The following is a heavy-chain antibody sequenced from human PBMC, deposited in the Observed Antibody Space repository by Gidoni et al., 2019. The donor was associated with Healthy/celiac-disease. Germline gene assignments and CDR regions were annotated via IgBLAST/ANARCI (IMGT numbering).Heavy chain of an antibody. CDR2: IDWDDDK. Sequence: QVTLRESGPALVKPTQTLTLTCTFSGFSLSTSGMCVSWIRQPPGKALELLARIDWDDDKYYSPALKTSLTISKDTSKNQVVLTMTNMDPVDTATYYCARISLRSGSSDAFDIWGQGTMVTVSS. CDR1: GFSLSTSGMC. CDR3: ARISLRSGSSDAFDI. J-gene: IGHJ3*02. D-gene: IGHD1-26*01. V-gene: IGHV2-70*15.